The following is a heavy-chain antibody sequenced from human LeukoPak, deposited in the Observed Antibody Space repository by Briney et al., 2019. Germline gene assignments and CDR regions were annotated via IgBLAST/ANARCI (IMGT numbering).Heavy chain of an antibody. V-gene: IGHV3-30*18. CDR3: AKDSLRNYYYGSGSRSGYFDY. D-gene: IGHD3-10*01. J-gene: IGHJ4*02. CDR1: GFTFSSYD. Sequence: GGSLRLSCAASGFTFSSYDMHWVRQAPGQGLEWVALISYSGVNKYYADFVKGRFTISRDNSKNTLYLQMNSLGPQDTAIYYCAKDSLRNYYYGSGSRSGYFDYWGQGTLVTVSS. CDR2: ISYSGVNK.